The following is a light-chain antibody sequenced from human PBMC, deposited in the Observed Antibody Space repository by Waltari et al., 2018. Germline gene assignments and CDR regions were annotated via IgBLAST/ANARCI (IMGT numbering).Light chain of an antibody. V-gene: IGKV1-39*01. Sequence: DIQMTQSPSSLSASVGDRVTITCRASQSISNNLNWYQQKPGKAPKLLTYATSVLQSGVPSRFSGRGSGTEFTLTISSLQPEDFATYYCQQTYSTWTFGQGTAVEIK. CDR3: QQTYSTWT. CDR1: QSISNN. CDR2: ATS. J-gene: IGKJ1*01.